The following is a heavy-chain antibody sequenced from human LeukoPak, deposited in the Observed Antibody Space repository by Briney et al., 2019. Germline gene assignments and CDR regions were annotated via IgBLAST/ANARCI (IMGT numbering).Heavy chain of an antibody. CDR1: GGSVSSGSYY. V-gene: IGHV4-61*01. J-gene: IGHJ5*02. Sequence: PSETLSLTCTVSGGSVSSGSYYWSWIRQPPGKGLEWIGYIYYSGNTKHNPSLNSRVTISIDTSKNQFSLKLSSVTAADTAVYYCARDGLWFDPWGQGTLVTVSS. CDR3: ARDGLWFDP. CDR2: IYYSGNT.